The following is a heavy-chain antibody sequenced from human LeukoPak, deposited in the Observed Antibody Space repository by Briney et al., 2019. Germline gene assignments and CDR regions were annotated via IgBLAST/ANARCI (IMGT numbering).Heavy chain of an antibody. CDR2: INHSGST. CDR3: ARLQAVVGATKFDY. J-gene: IGHJ4*02. V-gene: IGHV4-34*01. D-gene: IGHD1-26*01. Sequence: PSETLSLTCAVYGGSFSGYYWSWIRQPPGKGLEWIGEINHSGSTNYNPSLKSRVTISVDTSKNQFSLTLSSVTAADTAVYYCARLQAVVGATKFDYWGQGTLVTVSS. CDR1: GGSFSGYY.